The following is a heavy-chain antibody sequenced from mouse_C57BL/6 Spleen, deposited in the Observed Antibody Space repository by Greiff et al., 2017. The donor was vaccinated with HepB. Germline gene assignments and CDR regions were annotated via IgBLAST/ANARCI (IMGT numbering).Heavy chain of an antibody. Sequence: EVQVVESGGGLVKPGGSLKLSCAASGFTFSSYAMSWVRQTPEKRLEWVATISDGGSYTYYPDNVKGRFTISRDNAKNNLYLQMSHLKSEDTAMYYCARDGSSYSWYFDVWGTGTTVTVSS. J-gene: IGHJ1*03. CDR2: ISDGGSYT. CDR3: ARDGSSYSWYFDV. D-gene: IGHD1-1*01. V-gene: IGHV5-4*01. CDR1: GFTFSSYA.